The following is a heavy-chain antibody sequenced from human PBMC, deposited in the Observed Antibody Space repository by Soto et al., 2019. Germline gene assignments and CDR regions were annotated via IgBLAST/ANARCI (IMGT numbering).Heavy chain of an antibody. CDR2: IRSKAYGGTT. Sequence: EVQLVESGGGLVQPGRSLRLSCTASGFTFGDYAMSWFRQAPGKGLEWVGFIRSKAYGGTTEYAASVKGRFTISRDDSKSIAYLQMNSLKTEDTAVYYCTRRITIFGVVRGSGGWFDPWGQGTLVTVSS. V-gene: IGHV3-49*03. J-gene: IGHJ5*02. CDR1: GFTFGDYA. D-gene: IGHD3-3*01. CDR3: TRRITIFGVVRGSGGWFDP.